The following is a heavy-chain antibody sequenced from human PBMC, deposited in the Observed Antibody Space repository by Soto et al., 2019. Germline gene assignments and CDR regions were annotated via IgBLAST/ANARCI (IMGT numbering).Heavy chain of an antibody. J-gene: IGHJ4*02. V-gene: IGHV3-9*01. CDR2: ISWNSETI. Sequence: GGSLRLSCATSGFTVDDYAMHWVRQAPGKGLEWVSGISWNSETIDYADSVKGRFTISRDNAKSSLFLQMNSLRPDDTALYYCAKDMKWGGMTTIHYFDSWGQGTLVTV. D-gene: IGHD4-17*01. CDR1: GFTVDDYA. CDR3: AKDMKWGGMTTIHYFDS.